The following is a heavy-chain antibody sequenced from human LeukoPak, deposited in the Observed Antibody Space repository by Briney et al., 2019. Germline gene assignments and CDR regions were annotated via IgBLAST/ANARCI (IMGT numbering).Heavy chain of an antibody. D-gene: IGHD3-9*01. J-gene: IGHJ3*02. CDR1: GGSISSGDYY. CDR3: ARVYYDILTGDPHDAFDI. Sequence: SETLSLTCTVSGGSISSGDYYWSWIRQPPGKGLEWIGYIYYSGSTYYNPSLKSRVTISVDTSKNQFSLKLSSVTAADTAVYYCARVYYDILTGDPHDAFDIWGQGTMVTVFS. V-gene: IGHV4-30-4*01. CDR2: IYYSGST.